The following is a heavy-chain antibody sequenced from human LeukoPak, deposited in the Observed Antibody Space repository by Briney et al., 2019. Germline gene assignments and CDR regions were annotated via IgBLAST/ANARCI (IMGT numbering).Heavy chain of an antibody. V-gene: IGHV4-59*01. CDR1: GGSISSYY. J-gene: IGHJ4*02. CDR2: IYYSGRT. CDR3: ASRKLGNDY. D-gene: IGHD7-27*01. Sequence: SETLSLTCSVSGGSISSYYWSWIRQPPGRGLEWIGYIYYSGRTSYNPSLKSRVTISADTSQNQFSLKLSSVTAADTAVYYCASRKLGNDYWGQGTLVTVSS.